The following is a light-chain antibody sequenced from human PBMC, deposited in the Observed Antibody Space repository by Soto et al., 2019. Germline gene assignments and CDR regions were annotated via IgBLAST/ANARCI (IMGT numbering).Light chain of an antibody. CDR3: QQFYPYPWT. CDR1: QSVHTC. Sequence: DIQMTQSPSTLSASVGDRVTITCRASQSVHTCLAWYQQKPGKAPHLLIYKASSIETAVPSRFSGSGSVTDVTITISSLHPDVFATYYCQQFYPYPWTFGQGTKVEIK. CDR2: KAS. V-gene: IGKV1-5*03. J-gene: IGKJ1*01.